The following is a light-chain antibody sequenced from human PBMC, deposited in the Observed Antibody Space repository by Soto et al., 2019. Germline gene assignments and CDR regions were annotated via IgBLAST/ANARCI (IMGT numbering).Light chain of an antibody. Sequence: ENVLTQSPATLSLSPGERATLSCRASQSVSNYVAWYQQKPGQAPRLLIYGASNRATGIPARFSGSGSGTGFTLTLSGLQCEDFGIYHCHHYNNWPPMNTFGQGNKVDIK. V-gene: IGKV3-11*01. CDR2: GAS. CDR1: QSVSNY. J-gene: IGKJ2*01. CDR3: HHYNNWPPMNT.